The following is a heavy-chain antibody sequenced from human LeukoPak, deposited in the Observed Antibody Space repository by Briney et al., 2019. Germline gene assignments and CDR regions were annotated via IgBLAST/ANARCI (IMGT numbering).Heavy chain of an antibody. CDR1: GFTFDDYA. V-gene: IGHV3-9*01. J-gene: IGHJ4*02. CDR3: AKARGGGYPFDY. CDR2: ISWNSGSI. Sequence: GRSLRLSCAASGFTFDDYAMHWVRQAPGKGLEWVSGISWNSGSIGYADSVKGRFTISRDNAKNSLYLQMNSLRAEDTALYYCAKARGGGYPFDYWGQRTLVTVSS. D-gene: IGHD2-15*01.